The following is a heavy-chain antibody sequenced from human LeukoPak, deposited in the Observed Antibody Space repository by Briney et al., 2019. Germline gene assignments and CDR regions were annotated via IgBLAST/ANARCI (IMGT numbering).Heavy chain of an antibody. D-gene: IGHD4-17*01. CDR3: GKGRNGYGDADLNY. CDR2: ISGGGDNT. CDR1: GFTFSTYA. Sequence: RGSLRLPCAASGFTFSTYAVTWVRQAPGKGLEWVSSISGGGDNTYYADSVKRRFTLSRDNSKNTPYLQMNSLRADDTAVYYFGKGRNGYGDADLNYWGQGTLVTVSS. V-gene: IGHV3-23*01. J-gene: IGHJ4*02.